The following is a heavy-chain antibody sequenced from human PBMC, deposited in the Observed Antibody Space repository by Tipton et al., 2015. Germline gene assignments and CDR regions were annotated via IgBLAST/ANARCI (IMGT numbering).Heavy chain of an antibody. CDR3: ARVKVATMLYYFDY. CDR1: GGSISSSSYH. D-gene: IGHD5-12*01. CDR2: IYYSGNT. Sequence: TLSLTCTVSGGSISSSSYHWSWIRQHPGKGLEWIGYIYYSGNTYYNPSLKSRVTISVDTSKSQFSLKLTSVTAADTAVYYCARVKVATMLYYFDYWGQGTLVTVSS. J-gene: IGHJ4*02. V-gene: IGHV4-31*03.